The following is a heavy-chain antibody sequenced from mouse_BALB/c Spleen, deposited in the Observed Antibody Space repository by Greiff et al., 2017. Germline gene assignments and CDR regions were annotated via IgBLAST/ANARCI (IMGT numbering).Heavy chain of an antibody. J-gene: IGHJ3*01. D-gene: IGHD2-4*01. Sequence: EVQVVESGGGLVQPGGSLKLSCAASGFTFSSYTMSWVRQTPEKRLEWVAYISNGGGSTYYPDTVKGRFTISRDNAKNTLYLQMSSLKSEDTAMYYCARGGITTGFAYWGQGTLVTVSA. CDR3: ARGGITTGFAY. V-gene: IGHV5-12-2*01. CDR2: ISNGGGST. CDR1: GFTFSSYT.